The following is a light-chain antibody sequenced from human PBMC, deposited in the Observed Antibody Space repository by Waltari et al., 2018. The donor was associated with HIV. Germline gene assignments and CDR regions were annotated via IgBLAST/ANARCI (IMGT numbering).Light chain of an antibody. V-gene: IGLV2-14*01. CDR3: SSYTTSTTPVL. J-gene: IGLJ2*01. CDR1: SSDVGGYNY. Sequence: QSALTQPASVSGSPGQSITISCTGTSSDVGGYNYVSWYQQHPCKAPKLLISEVSNRPSGISNRFSGSKSGNTASLTISGLQTEDEADYYCSSYTTSTTPVLFGGGTKLTVV. CDR2: EVS.